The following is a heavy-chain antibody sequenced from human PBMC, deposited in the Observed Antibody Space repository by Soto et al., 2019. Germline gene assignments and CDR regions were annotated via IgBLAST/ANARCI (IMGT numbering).Heavy chain of an antibody. CDR3: ARGAALAGKLDL. D-gene: IGHD6-19*01. CDR2: ISSHGRDI. CDR1: GFTFTSDS. J-gene: IGHJ4*02. Sequence: PGGSLRLSCEASGFTFTSDSMTWVRQAPGKGLEWVSSISSHGRDIFYADSVKGRFTISRDNAKDSLHLQMNSLTGEDSAVYYCARGAALAGKLDLWGQGTQVTVSS. V-gene: IGHV3-21*01.